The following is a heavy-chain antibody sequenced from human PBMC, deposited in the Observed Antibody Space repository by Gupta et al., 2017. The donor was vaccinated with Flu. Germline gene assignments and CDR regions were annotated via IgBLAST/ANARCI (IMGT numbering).Heavy chain of an antibody. V-gene: IGHV3-21*01. J-gene: IGHJ4*02. D-gene: IGHD6-19*01. CDR2: ISSSSSYI. CDR3: ARAGDVTVAGTFDY. CDR1: STYG. Sequence: STYGMNWVRQAPGKGLEWVSSISSSSSYIYYADSVKGRFTISRHNAKNFVYLQMNSLRAEDTAVYYCARAGDVTVAGTFDYWGQGTLVTVSS.